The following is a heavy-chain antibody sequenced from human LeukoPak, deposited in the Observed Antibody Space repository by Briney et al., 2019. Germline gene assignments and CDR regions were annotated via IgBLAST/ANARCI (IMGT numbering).Heavy chain of an antibody. CDR1: GFTFSSAW. CDR3: TSKPMDYYGSGSLDY. D-gene: IGHD3-10*01. V-gene: IGHV3-15*01. J-gene: IGHJ4*02. Sequence: GGSLRLPCAASGFTFSSAWMSWVRQAPGKGLEWVGRIKSKTDGGTTDYAAPVKGRFTISRDDSKNTLYLQMNSLKTEDTAVYYCTSKPMDYYGSGSLDYWGQGTLVTVSS. CDR2: IKSKTDGGTT.